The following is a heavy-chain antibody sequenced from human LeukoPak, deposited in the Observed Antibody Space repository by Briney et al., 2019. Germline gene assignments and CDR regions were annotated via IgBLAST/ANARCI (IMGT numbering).Heavy chain of an antibody. J-gene: IGHJ4*02. CDR1: GFTFSSYA. D-gene: IGHD5-18*01. V-gene: IGHV3-23*01. CDR2: ISGRGGST. Sequence: PGGSLRLSCAASGFTFSSYAMSWVRQAPGKGLEWVSAISGRGGSTYYADSVKGRFTISRDDAKNTLYLQMNSLRAEDTAVYYCARRPDTAMVDFDYWGQGTLVTVSS. CDR3: ARRPDTAMVDFDY.